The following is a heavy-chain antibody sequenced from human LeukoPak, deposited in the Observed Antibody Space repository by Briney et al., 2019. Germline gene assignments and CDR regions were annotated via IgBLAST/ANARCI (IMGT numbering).Heavy chain of an antibody. CDR2: IYHSGST. Sequence: SETLSLTCTVSGGSISNYYWSWIRQPPGKGLEWIGYIYHSGSTDYSPSLKSRVTISVDTSKNQFSLELSSVTAADTAVYYCARHINSIGYYFDYWGQGTLVTVSS. CDR1: GGSISNYY. V-gene: IGHV4-59*08. D-gene: IGHD3-22*01. J-gene: IGHJ4*02. CDR3: ARHINSIGYYFDY.